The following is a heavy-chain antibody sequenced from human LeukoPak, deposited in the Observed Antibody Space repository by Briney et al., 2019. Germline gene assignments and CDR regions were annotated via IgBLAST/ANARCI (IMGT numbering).Heavy chain of an antibody. CDR2: IYHSGST. J-gene: IGHJ4*02. D-gene: IGHD6-19*01. Sequence: SETLSLTCTVSGYSISSGYYWGWIRQPPGKGLEWIGSIYHSGSTYYNPSLKSRVTISVDTSKNQFSLKLSSVTAADSGVYYCARDLGYSSGWYEGGHFDFWGQGTLVTVSS. V-gene: IGHV4-38-2*02. CDR1: GYSISSGYY. CDR3: ARDLGYSSGWYEGGHFDF.